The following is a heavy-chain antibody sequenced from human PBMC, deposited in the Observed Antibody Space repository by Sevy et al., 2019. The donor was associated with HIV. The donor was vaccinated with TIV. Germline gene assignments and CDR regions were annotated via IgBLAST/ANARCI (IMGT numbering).Heavy chain of an antibody. J-gene: IGHJ4*02. Sequence: GGSLRLSCAASGFTFSSYAMSWVRQAPGKGLEWVSAISGSGGSTYYADSVKGRFTISRDNSKNTLYLQMNSLRAEETAVYYCAIGEVVVAAIDYWGQGTLVTVSS. V-gene: IGHV3-23*01. CDR1: GFTFSSYA. CDR3: AIGEVVVAAIDY. D-gene: IGHD2-15*01. CDR2: ISGSGGST.